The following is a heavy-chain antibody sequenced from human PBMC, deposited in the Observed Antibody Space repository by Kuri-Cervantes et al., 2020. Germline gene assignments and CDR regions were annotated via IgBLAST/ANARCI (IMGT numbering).Heavy chain of an antibody. J-gene: IGHJ1*01. Sequence: SETLSLTCAVSGYSISSGYYWGWIRQPPGKGLEWIGSSYHSASTYYNPSLKSRVTISVDTSKNQFSLKLTSVTPADSAVYYCARDAFWGQGALVTVSS. CDR1: GYSISSGYY. CDR2: SYHSAST. CDR3: ARDAF. V-gene: IGHV4-38-2*02.